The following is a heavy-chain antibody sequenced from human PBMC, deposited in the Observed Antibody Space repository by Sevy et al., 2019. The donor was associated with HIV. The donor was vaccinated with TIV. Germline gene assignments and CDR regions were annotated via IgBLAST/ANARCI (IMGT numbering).Heavy chain of an antibody. CDR3: ARYGGYIDH. Sequence: GGSLRLSCAASGFTFSIYYMTWARQAPGKGLEWVANIKSDGSDKYYVDSVKGRFTISRDNAKNSLYLQMNSLTAEDTDVYYCARYGGYIDHWGHGTLVTVSS. D-gene: IGHD2-15*01. J-gene: IGHJ4*01. CDR2: IKSDGSDK. V-gene: IGHV3-7*01. CDR1: GFTFSIYY.